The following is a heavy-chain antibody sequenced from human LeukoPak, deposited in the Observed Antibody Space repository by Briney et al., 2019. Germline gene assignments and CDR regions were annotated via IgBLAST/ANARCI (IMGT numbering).Heavy chain of an antibody. CDR2: ISVYNGNT. D-gene: IGHD6-6*01. Sequence: ASVKVSCKASGYTFTNFGISWVRQAPGQGLEWMGWISVYNGNTNYAQKVQGRVTMTADTSTSTAYMELRSLRSDDTAVCYCARLRESSSSELDYWGQGTLVTVSS. CDR3: ARLRESSSSELDY. J-gene: IGHJ4*02. V-gene: IGHV1-18*01. CDR1: GYTFTNFG.